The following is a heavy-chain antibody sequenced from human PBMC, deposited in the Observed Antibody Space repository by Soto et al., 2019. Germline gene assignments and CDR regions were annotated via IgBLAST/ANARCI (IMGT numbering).Heavy chain of an antibody. CDR3: ASLGYSYGNGMDV. Sequence: GESLKISCKGSGYSFNSYWIGWVRQMPGKGLEWMGIIYPGDSDTKYSPSFQGQVTISADKSISTAYLQWSSVKASDTAMYYCASLGYSYGNGMDVWGQGTTVTVSS. CDR1: GYSFNSYW. V-gene: IGHV5-51*01. CDR2: IYPGDSDT. D-gene: IGHD5-18*01. J-gene: IGHJ6*02.